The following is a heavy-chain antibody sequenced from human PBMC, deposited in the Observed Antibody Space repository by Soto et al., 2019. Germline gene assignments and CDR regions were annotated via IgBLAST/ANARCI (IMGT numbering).Heavy chain of an antibody. CDR1: GYTLTELS. CDR2: FDPEDGET. D-gene: IGHD5-18*01. J-gene: IGHJ4*02. CDR3: ATGLDTSMVKYLDY. V-gene: IGHV1-24*01. Sequence: GASVKVSCKVSGYTLTELSMHWVRQAARKGLEWMGGFDPEDGETIFAQKFPGRVTMTADTSTDTAYIEQSSLRSAATAAYYFATGLDTSMVKYLDYWGQGTLVTVSS.